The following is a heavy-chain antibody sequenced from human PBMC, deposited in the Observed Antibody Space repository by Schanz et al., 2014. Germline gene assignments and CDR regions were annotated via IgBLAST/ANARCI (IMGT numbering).Heavy chain of an antibody. V-gene: IGHV3-11*01. CDR1: GFPFSDYF. Sequence: QVQLVDSGGGLVKPGGSLRLSCTASGFPFSDYFMAWIRQPPGRGLEWVSYITGTGTVMYADSVKGRFTISRDNSKNTLFLQMNSLRAEDTAVYYCARKVVATIGGYYDNWGQGTLVIVSS. CDR2: ITGTGTV. J-gene: IGHJ4*02. CDR3: ARKVVATIGGYYDN. D-gene: IGHD5-12*01.